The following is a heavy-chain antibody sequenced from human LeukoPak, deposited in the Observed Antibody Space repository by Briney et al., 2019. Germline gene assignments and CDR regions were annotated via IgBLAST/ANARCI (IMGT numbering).Heavy chain of an antibody. CDR3: ARAATPDDSSGYYYYFDY. D-gene: IGHD3-22*01. CDR2: IYYSGST. V-gene: IGHV4-59*01. Sequence: SETLSLTCAVYGGSFSGYYWSWIRQPPGKGLEWIGYIYYSGSTNYNPSLKSRVTISVDTSKNQFSLKLSSVTAADTAVYYCARAATPDDSSGYYYYFDYWGQGTLVTVSS. J-gene: IGHJ4*02. CDR1: GGSFSGYY.